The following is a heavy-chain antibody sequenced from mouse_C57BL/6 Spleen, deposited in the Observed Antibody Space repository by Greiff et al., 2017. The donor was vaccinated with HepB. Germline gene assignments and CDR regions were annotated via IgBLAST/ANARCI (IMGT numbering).Heavy chain of an antibody. D-gene: IGHD1-2*01. CDR2: IWGVGST. J-gene: IGHJ3*01. Sequence: VQLQQSGPGLVAPSQSLSITCTVSGFSLTSYGVDWVRQSPGKGLEWLGVIWGVGSTNYNSALKSRLSISKDNSKSQVFLKMNSLQTDDTAMYYCASGDTTAPLAYWGQGTLVTVSA. CDR3: ASGDTTAPLAY. CDR1: GFSLTSYG. V-gene: IGHV2-6*01.